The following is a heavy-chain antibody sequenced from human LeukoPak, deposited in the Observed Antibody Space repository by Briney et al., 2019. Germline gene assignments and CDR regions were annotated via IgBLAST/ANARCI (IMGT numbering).Heavy chain of an antibody. CDR1: GGSFSGYY. CDR3: ARVQSTYDYQFDP. J-gene: IGHJ5*02. Sequence: SETLSLTCAVYGGSFSGYYWSWIRQPPGKGLEWIGEINHSGSTNYNPSLKSRVTISVDTSKNQFSLKLSSVTAADTAVYYCARVQSTYDYQFDPWGQGTLVTVSS. CDR2: INHSGST. D-gene: IGHD5-12*01. V-gene: IGHV4-34*01.